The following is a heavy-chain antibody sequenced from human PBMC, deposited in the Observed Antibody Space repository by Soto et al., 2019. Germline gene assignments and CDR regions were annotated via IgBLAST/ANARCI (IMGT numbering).Heavy chain of an antibody. CDR1: GFTFDDYA. CDR3: AKLSYSSPANNYYYGMDV. Sequence: GGSLRLSCAASGFTFDDYAMHWVRQAPGKGLEWVSGISWNSGSIDYADSVKGRFTISRDNAKNSLYLQMNSLRAEDTALYYCAKLSYSSPANNYYYGMDVWGQGTTVTVSS. D-gene: IGHD6-13*01. V-gene: IGHV3-9*01. CDR2: ISWNSGSI. J-gene: IGHJ6*02.